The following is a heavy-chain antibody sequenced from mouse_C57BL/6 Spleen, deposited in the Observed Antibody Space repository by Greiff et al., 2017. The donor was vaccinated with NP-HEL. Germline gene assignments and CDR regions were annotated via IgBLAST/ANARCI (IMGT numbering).Heavy chain of an antibody. J-gene: IGHJ2*01. CDR2: ISDGGSYT. Sequence: DVKLVESGGGLVKPGGSLKLSCAASGFTFSSYAMSWVRQTPEKRLEWVATISDGGSYTYYPDNVKGRFTISRDNAKNNLYLQMSHLKSEDTAMYYCARAKGAGGYFDYWGQGTTLTVSS. CDR3: ARAKGAGGYFDY. V-gene: IGHV5-4*03. D-gene: IGHD4-1*01. CDR1: GFTFSSYA.